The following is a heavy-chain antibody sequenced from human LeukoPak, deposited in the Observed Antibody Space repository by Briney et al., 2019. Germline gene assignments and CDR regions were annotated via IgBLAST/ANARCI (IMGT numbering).Heavy chain of an antibody. V-gene: IGHV1-2*02. CDR1: GYTFTGYY. D-gene: IGHD3-10*01. Sequence: GASVKVSCKASGYTFTGYYMHWVRQAPGQGLEWMGWINPNSGGTNYAQKFQGRVTMTRDTSISTAYMELSRLRSDDTAVYYCARLPLWFGELSLDYWGQGTLVTVSS. CDR3: ARLPLWFGELSLDY. CDR2: INPNSGGT. J-gene: IGHJ4*02.